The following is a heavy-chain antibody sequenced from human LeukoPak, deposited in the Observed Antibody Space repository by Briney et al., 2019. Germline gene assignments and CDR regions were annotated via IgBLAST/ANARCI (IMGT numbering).Heavy chain of an antibody. J-gene: IGHJ6*03. D-gene: IGHD2-2*02. V-gene: IGHV4-39*07. CDR3: ARVGRYTDYYMDV. CDR2: NYYSGST. CDR1: GGSISSSSYY. Sequence: SETLSLTCTVSGGSISSSSYYWGWLRQPPGKGLEWLGSNYYSGSTYYNPSLKSRVTISVDTSKNQFSLKLSSVTAADTAVYYCARVGRYTDYYMDVWGEGTTVTVSS.